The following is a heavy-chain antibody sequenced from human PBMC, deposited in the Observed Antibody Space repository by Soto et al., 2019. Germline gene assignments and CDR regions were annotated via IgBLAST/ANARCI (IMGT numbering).Heavy chain of an antibody. V-gene: IGHV3-48*02. CDR1: GFTFSSYS. D-gene: IGHD2-2*01. Sequence: PGGSLRLSCAASGFTFSSYSMNWVRQAPGKGLEWVSYISSSSSTIYYADSVKGRFTISRDNAKNSLYLQMNSLRDEDTAVYYCARGTPNKRYYYYGMDVWGQGTTVTVSS. J-gene: IGHJ6*02. CDR2: ISSSSSTI. CDR3: ARGTPNKRYYYYGMDV.